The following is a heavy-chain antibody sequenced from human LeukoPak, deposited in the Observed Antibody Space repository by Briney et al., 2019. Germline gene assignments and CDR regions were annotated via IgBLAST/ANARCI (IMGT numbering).Heavy chain of an antibody. CDR2: IHYIGST. J-gene: IGHJ4*02. CDR1: GDSISNHNYI. CDR3: ATSVYSSGWHPFFDY. V-gene: IGHV4-39*02. D-gene: IGHD6-19*01. Sequence: SETLSLTCTVSGDSISNHNYIWGWIRQPPGKGLEWIGSIHYIGSTYFNLSLKSRVTVSVDTSKNHFSLKLSSVTAADTGVYYCATSVYSSGWHPFFDYWGQGAPVIVSS.